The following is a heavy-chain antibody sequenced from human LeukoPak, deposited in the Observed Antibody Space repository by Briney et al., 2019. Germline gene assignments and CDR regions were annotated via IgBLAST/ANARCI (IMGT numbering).Heavy chain of an antibody. CDR1: GYTFTSYG. Sequence: RASVKVSCKASGYTFTSYGISWVRQAPGQGLEWMGWISAYNGNTNYAQKLQGRVTMTTDTSTSTAYMELRSLRSDDTAVYYCARDKRYYDFWSGYKQLDHGMDVWGQGTTVTVSS. CDR3: ARDKRYYDFWSGYKQLDHGMDV. V-gene: IGHV1-18*01. CDR2: ISAYNGNT. J-gene: IGHJ6*02. D-gene: IGHD3-3*01.